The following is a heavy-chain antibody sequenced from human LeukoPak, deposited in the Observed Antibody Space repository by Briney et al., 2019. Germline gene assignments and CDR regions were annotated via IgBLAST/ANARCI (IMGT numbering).Heavy chain of an antibody. CDR3: ARQNSGIYRRAYDY. CDR1: GFTFSTYA. D-gene: IGHD1-26*01. Sequence: GRSLRLSCAASGFTFSTYATHWVRQAPGQALEYVSGISSNGGSTYYANSVKGRFTISRDNSKNTLYLQMGSLRAEDMAVYYCARQNSGIYRRAYDYWGQGTLVTVSS. CDR2: ISSNGGST. J-gene: IGHJ4*02. V-gene: IGHV3-64*01.